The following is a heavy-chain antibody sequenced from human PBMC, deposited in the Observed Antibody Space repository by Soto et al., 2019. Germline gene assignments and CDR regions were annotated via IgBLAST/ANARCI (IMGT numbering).Heavy chain of an antibody. CDR3: ARDRGSGFFGQVYWGMDV. D-gene: IGHD6-19*01. Sequence: EVRLMESGGGLFRPGGSLDFSCAASGFTLGGIGLGWPRKVPGKGLEWVANIKQDGSEKYSVDSVKGRFTISRDNAQDSLYLQMNSLRVEDTAIYYCARDRGSGFFGQVYWGMDVWGQGTTVIVSS. CDR2: IKQDGSEK. CDR1: GFTLGGIG. V-gene: IGHV3-7*03. J-gene: IGHJ6*02.